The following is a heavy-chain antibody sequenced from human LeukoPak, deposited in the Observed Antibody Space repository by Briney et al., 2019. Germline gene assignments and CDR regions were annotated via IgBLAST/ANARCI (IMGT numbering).Heavy chain of an antibody. Sequence: GGSLRLSCAASGFTFGDYGMSWVRQAPGRGLEWVSSISSSSSYIYYADSVKGRFTISRDNAKNSLYLQMNSLRAEDTAVYYCARANGLQYDWGQGTLVTVSS. CDR1: GFTFGDYG. V-gene: IGHV3-21*01. D-gene: IGHD1-1*01. CDR2: ISSSSSYI. CDR3: ARANGLQYD. J-gene: IGHJ4*02.